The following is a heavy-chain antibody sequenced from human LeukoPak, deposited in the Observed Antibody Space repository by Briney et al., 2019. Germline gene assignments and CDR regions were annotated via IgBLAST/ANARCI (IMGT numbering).Heavy chain of an antibody. CDR1: GFTFTTYW. V-gene: IGHV3-7*01. J-gene: IGHJ6*03. Sequence: PGGTLRLSCAASGFTFTTYWMSWVRQAPGKGREWVANIKQDGSEKYYVDSVKGRFTISRDNAKNSLYLQMNSLRAEDTAVYYCARDSSHGVAGSWRYYYYYMDVWGKGTTVTVSS. CDR3: ARDSSHGVAGSWRYYYYYMDV. D-gene: IGHD6-19*01. CDR2: IKQDGSEK.